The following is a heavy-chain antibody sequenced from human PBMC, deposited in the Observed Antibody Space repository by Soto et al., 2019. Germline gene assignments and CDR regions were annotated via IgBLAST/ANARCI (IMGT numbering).Heavy chain of an antibody. Sequence: GGSLRLPCGGSGLTFSSSGMSGVRQAPGKGLEWGSVVTGSGESAYYADSVKGRFSISRDNSKKTLYLQMESLRAEDTAVYFCARDQWFYDNVWGSLRYPYYFDLWGQGTLVTVSS. CDR3: ARDQWFYDNVWGSLRYPYYFDL. D-gene: IGHD3-16*01. J-gene: IGHJ4*02. CDR1: GLTFSSSG. V-gene: IGHV3-23*01. CDR2: VTGSGESA.